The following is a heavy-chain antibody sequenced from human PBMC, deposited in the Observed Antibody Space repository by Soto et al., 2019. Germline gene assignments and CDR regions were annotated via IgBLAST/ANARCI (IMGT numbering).Heavy chain of an antibody. CDR2: IYSGGST. CDR3: ARDKIYYYYSSGLPISARDYGMDV. D-gene: IGHD3-22*01. J-gene: IGHJ6*02. Sequence: PGGSLRLSCAASGFTVSRDYMSWVRQAPGKGLEWGSVIYSGGSTYYAESVKGRFTISRDNSEKTLYLQMNSLRAEDTAVYYCARDKIYYYYSSGLPISARDYGMDVWGQGTTVTGS. V-gene: IGHV3-53*01. CDR1: GFTVSRDY.